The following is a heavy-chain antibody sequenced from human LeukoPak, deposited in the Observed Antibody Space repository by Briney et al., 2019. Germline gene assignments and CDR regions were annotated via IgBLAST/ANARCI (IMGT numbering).Heavy chain of an antibody. V-gene: IGHV4-4*07. CDR1: GGSISSYH. CDR2: IYTSGST. Sequence: SETLSLTCTVSGGSISSYHWSWIRQPAGKGLEWIGRIYTSGSTNYNPSLKSRVTMSVDTSKNQFSLKLSSVTAANTAVYYCARDVTGTTYYYYYMDVWGKGTTVTVSS. CDR3: ARDVTGTTYYYYYMDV. D-gene: IGHD1/OR15-1a*01. J-gene: IGHJ6*03.